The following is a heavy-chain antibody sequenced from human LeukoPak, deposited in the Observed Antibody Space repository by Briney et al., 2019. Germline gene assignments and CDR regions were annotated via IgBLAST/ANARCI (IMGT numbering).Heavy chain of an antibody. D-gene: IGHD4-17*01. J-gene: IGHJ4*02. CDR2: IYHSGST. V-gene: IGHV4-38-2*02. Sequence: SETLSLTCTVSGYSISSGYYWGWIRQPPGKGLEWIGSIYHSGSTYYNPSLKSRVTISVDTSKNRFSLKLSSVTAADTAVYYCASRRAYGDFYYFDYWGQGTLVTVSS. CDR1: GYSISSGYY. CDR3: ASRRAYGDFYYFDY.